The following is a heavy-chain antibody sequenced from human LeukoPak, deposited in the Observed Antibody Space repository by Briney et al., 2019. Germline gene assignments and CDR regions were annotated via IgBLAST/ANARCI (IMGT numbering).Heavy chain of an antibody. D-gene: IGHD3-9*01. Sequence: PGGSLRLSCAASGFTFSSYWMNWVRQAPGKGLEWVSAISGSGGSTYYADSVKGRFTISRDNSKNTLYLQMNSLRAEDTAVYYCAKDRANSVLRYFDWLYDYWGQGTLVTVSS. J-gene: IGHJ4*02. CDR2: ISGSGGST. CDR3: AKDRANSVLRYFDWLYDY. CDR1: GFTFSSYW. V-gene: IGHV3-23*01.